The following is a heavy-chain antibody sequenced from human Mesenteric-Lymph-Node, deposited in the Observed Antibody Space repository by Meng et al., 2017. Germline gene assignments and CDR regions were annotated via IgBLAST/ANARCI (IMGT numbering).Heavy chain of an antibody. J-gene: IGHJ6*02. Sequence: GESLKISCAVSGFTFSDYYMKWVRQAPGKGLEWVSSISSSSTIYYADSVKGRFTISRDNSKNTLYLQMDSLRAEDTAVYYCARVDVERYYYAMDVWGQGTTVTVSS. D-gene: IGHD5-24*01. CDR1: GFTFSDYY. CDR2: ISSSSTI. CDR3: ARVDVERYYYAMDV. V-gene: IGHV3-69-1*01.